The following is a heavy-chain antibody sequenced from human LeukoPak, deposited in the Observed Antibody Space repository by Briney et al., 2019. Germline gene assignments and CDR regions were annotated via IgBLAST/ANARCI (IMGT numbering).Heavy chain of an antibody. J-gene: IGHJ4*02. CDR2: IRASGDRT. D-gene: IGHD2-15*01. V-gene: IGHV3-23*01. CDR1: GFAFINYG. Sequence: GGSLRLSCVVSGFAFINYGMSWVRQAPGKGLEWVSTIRASGDRTYYAESVKGRFTMSGDKSKNTLYLQMSNLRAEDTAVYHCAVLAVPAVGYWGQGTLVIVSS. CDR3: AVLAVPAVGY.